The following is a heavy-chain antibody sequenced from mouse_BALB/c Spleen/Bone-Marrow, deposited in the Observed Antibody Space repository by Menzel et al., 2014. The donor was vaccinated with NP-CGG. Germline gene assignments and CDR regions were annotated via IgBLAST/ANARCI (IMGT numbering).Heavy chain of an antibody. J-gene: IGHJ4*01. CDR2: IYPYNGGT. D-gene: IGHD2-13*01. V-gene: IGHV1S29*02. CDR1: GYTFTDYN. Sequence: VQLQQSGPELVKPGASVKISCKASGYTFTDYNMHWVKQSHGKSLEWIGYIYPYNGGTGYNQKFKSKATLTVDTSSYTAYMELRSLTSEDSAAYYCAREGGHYDALDFWGQGTSVAVSS. CDR3: AREGGHYDALDF.